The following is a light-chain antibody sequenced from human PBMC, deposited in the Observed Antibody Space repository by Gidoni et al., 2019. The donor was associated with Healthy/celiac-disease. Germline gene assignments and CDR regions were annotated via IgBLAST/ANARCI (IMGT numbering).Light chain of an antibody. CDR1: QSVSSN. J-gene: IGKJ4*01. CDR3: QQYNNWPPLT. CDR2: GA. V-gene: IGKV3-15*01. Sequence: EIVMTQSPATLSVSPGERATLSCRASQSVSSNLAWYQQKPVQAPRLLIYGASRFSGSGSGTEFTLTSSSMQSEDFAVDYCQQYNNWPPLTCGGGTKVEIK.